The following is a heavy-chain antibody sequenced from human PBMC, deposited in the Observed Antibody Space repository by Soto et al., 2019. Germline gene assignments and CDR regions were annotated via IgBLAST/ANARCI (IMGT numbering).Heavy chain of an antibody. V-gene: IGHV3-23*01. D-gene: IGHD6-13*01. J-gene: IGHJ5*02. CDR1: GFTFSGYA. Sequence: EVQLLESGGGLVQPGGSLRLSCAASGFTFSGYAMSWVRQAPGKGQEWVSAIGSGSPFYADSVKGRFTISRDNANSMLYLQMNSLRADDTAVYFCAHDLGSSWYHYNSFAPGGQGTLFTVSS. CDR2: IGSGSP. CDR3: AHDLGSSWYHYNSFAP.